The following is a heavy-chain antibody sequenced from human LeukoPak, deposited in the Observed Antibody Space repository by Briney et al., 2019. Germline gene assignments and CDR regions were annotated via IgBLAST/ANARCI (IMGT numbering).Heavy chain of an antibody. CDR3: ARGWSGYSNSWKGYFDY. CDR1: GFTLSTYA. V-gene: IGHV3-64D*06. J-gene: IGHJ4*02. CDR2: ISGNGGST. Sequence: GGSLRLSCSASGFTLSTYAMHWVRQAPGKGLEHVSVISGNGGSTYYADSVKGRFTISRDTSKNTLYLQMSSLRLEDTAVYYCARGWSGYSNSWKGYFDYWGQGTLVTVSS. D-gene: IGHD6-13*01.